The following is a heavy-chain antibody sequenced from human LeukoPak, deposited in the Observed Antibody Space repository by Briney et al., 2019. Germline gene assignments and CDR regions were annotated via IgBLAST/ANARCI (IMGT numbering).Heavy chain of an antibody. D-gene: IGHD2-2*01. CDR1: GFTLIRSP. V-gene: IGHV3-23*01. CDR3: AKDLAPAAY. CDR2: LTGSGGST. Sequence: AGGSLRHSCAAPGFTLIRSPMSWVRPAPGQGLEWVSALTGSGGSTYYADSVKGRFTISRDDSKKTLFLQMNSLRAEDTAVYYCAKDLAPAAYWGQGTLVTVSS. J-gene: IGHJ4*02.